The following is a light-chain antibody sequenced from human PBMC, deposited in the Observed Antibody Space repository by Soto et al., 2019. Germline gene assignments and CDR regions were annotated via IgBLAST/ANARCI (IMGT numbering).Light chain of an antibody. V-gene: IGKV1-5*03. CDR1: QTISNW. CDR3: QQYET. Sequence: DIQMTQSPSTLSASVGDRVTITCRASQTISNWLAWYQQKPGKAPKLLIYKASSLESGVPSRFSGSGSGTEFTLTISSLQPDDFATYYCQQYETFGQGTKVEIK. CDR2: KAS. J-gene: IGKJ1*01.